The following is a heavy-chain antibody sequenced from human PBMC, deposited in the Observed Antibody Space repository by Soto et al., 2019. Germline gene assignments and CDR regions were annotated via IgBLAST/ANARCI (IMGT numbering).Heavy chain of an antibody. J-gene: IGHJ4*02. CDR3: VSHSGYDYLGY. Sequence: EVQLVESGGGLVQPGGSLRLSCAASGFTFSSYSMNWVRQAPGKGLEWVSYISSSSSTIYYADSVKGRFTISRDNAKNSLYLQMNSLRAEDTAVYYCVSHSGYDYLGYWGQGTLVTVSS. D-gene: IGHD5-12*01. CDR1: GFTFSSYS. V-gene: IGHV3-48*01. CDR2: ISSSSSTI.